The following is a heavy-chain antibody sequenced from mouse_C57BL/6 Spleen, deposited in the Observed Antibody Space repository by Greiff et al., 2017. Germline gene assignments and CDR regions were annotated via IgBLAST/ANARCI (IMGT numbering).Heavy chain of an antibody. Sequence: VQLQQPGAELVKPGASVTLSCKASGYSFTSYWMHWVKQRPGRGLEWIGRIGPNSGGTNYNEKFTSKATLTVDKPSSTAYMQLSSLTAEDSAVYYCAGGNWSFAYWGQGTLVTVSA. J-gene: IGHJ3*01. D-gene: IGHD4-1*01. V-gene: IGHV1-72*01. CDR3: AGGNWSFAY. CDR2: IGPNSGGT. CDR1: GYSFTSYW.